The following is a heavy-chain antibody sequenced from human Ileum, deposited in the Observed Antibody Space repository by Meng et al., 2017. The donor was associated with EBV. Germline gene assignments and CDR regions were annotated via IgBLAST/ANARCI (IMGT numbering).Heavy chain of an antibody. D-gene: IGHD2-15*01. CDR1: GPSISSGGYH. CDR2: IFSSGSP. CDR3: ASYSEGGGGLGY. V-gene: IGHV4-30-4*01. J-gene: IGHJ4*02. Sequence: QVRRQVPAPKPVKPSQTLSLTCVVSGPSISSGGYHWSWIRQPPGKGLEWIGYIFSSGSPYYNPSLKNRITMSVDTSKNQFSLNLKSVTAADTAVYYCASYSEGGGGLGYWGQGTLVTVSS.